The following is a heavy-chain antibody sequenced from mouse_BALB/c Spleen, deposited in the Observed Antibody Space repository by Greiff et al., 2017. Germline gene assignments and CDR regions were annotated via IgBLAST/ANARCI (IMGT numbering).Heavy chain of an antibody. CDR2: ISSGSSTI. D-gene: IGHD2-4*01. J-gene: IGHJ2*01. CDR3: ARAPIYYDYGNYFDY. Sequence: EVKLVESGGGLVQPGGSRKLSCAASGFTFSSFGMHWVRQAPEKGLEWVAYISSGSSTIYYADTVKGRFTISRDNPKNTLFLQMTSLRSEDTAMYYCARAPIYYDYGNYFDYWGQGTTLTVSS. CDR1: GFTFSSFG. V-gene: IGHV5-17*02.